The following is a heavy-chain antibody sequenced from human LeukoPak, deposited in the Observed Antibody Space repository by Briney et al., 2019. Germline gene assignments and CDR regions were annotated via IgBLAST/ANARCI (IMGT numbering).Heavy chain of an antibody. V-gene: IGHV3-23*01. D-gene: IGHD3-10*01. CDR1: GFTFSSYW. CDR3: AKDHFTMVRGELGY. Sequence: GGSLRLSCAASGFTFSSYWMSWVRQAPGKGLEWVSAISGSGGSTYYADSVKGRFTISRDNSKNTLYLQMNSLRAEDTAVYYCAKDHFTMVRGELGYWGQGTLVTVPS. CDR2: ISGSGGST. J-gene: IGHJ4*02.